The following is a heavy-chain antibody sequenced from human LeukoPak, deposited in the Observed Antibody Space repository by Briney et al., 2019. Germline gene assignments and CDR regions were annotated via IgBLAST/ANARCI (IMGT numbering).Heavy chain of an antibody. D-gene: IGHD3-22*01. CDR1: GFTFDDYG. Sequence: PGGSLRLSCAASGFTFDDYGMSWVRQAPGNGLEWVSGINWNGGSTGYADSVKGRFTISRDNAKNSLYLQMNSLRAEDTALYYCARGGYYSSGYDLFTPQVYHDYWGQGTLVTVSP. J-gene: IGHJ4*02. V-gene: IGHV3-20*04. CDR3: ARGGYYSSGYDLFTPQVYHDY. CDR2: INWNGGST.